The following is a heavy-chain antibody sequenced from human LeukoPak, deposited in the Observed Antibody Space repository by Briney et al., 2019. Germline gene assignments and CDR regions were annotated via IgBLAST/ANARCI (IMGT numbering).Heavy chain of an antibody. CDR2: ISSSGSTI. V-gene: IGHV3-11*04. CDR1: GFAFSDYY. J-gene: IGHJ4*02. Sequence: GGSLRLSCAASGFAFSDYYMSWIRQAPGKGLEWVSYISSSGSTIYYADSVKGRFTISRDNAKNSLYLQMNSLRAEDPAVYYCAKDLGRFIHVDIVATTDYWGQGTLVTVSS. D-gene: IGHD5-12*01. CDR3: AKDLGRFIHVDIVATTDY.